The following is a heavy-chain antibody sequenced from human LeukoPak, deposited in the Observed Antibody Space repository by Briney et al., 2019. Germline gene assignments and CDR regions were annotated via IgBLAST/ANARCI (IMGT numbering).Heavy chain of an antibody. CDR3: ARRYSGSYYVGDY. V-gene: IGHV7-4-1*02. Sequence: ASVKVSCKASGYTFTGYYMHWVRQAPGQGLEWMGWINTNTGNPTYAQGFTGRFVFSLDTSVSTAYLQISSLKAEDTAVYYCARRYSGSYYVGDYWGQGTLVTVSS. CDR1: GYTFTGYY. D-gene: IGHD1-26*01. CDR2: INTNTGNP. J-gene: IGHJ4*02.